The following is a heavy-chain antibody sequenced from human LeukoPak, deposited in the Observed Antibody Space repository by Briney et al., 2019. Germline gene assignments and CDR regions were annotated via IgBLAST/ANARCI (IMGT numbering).Heavy chain of an antibody. V-gene: IGHV4-4*07. CDR1: GASISSYY. D-gene: IGHD2-2*01. Sequence: SETLSLTCTVSGASISSYYWSWIRQPAGKGLEWIGRIHTTGGTRYNPSLKSRITMSLDASKNQFSLKVSSVTAADTAVYYCARDLALGYCPSSSCSSPLFDYWGQGTLVTVSS. CDR2: IHTTGGT. CDR3: ARDLALGYCPSSSCSSPLFDY. J-gene: IGHJ4*02.